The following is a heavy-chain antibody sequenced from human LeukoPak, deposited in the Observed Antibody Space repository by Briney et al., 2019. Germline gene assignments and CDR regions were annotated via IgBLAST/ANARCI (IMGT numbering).Heavy chain of an antibody. D-gene: IGHD3-22*01. Sequence: GGSLRLSCAASGFTFSSYWMSWVRQAPGKGLEWVANIKQDGSEKYYVDSVKGRFTISRDNAKTSLYLQMNTLRAEDTAVYYCARDGLTYYYDSSGYYDYWGQGTLVTVSS. V-gene: IGHV3-7*01. J-gene: IGHJ4*02. CDR1: GFTFSSYW. CDR2: IKQDGSEK. CDR3: ARDGLTYYYDSSGYYDY.